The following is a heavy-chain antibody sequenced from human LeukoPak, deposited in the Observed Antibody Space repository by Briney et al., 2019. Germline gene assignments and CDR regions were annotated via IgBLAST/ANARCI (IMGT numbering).Heavy chain of an antibody. V-gene: IGHV4-61*01. CDR1: GGSISSSSSY. J-gene: IGHJ4*02. D-gene: IGHD1-26*01. CDR2: IYYSGST. Sequence: SETLSLTCTASGGSISSSSSYWGWIRQPPGKGLEWIGYIYYSGSTNYNPSLKSRVTISVDTSKNQFSLKLSSVTAADTAVYYCARDDGTSYYFDYWGQGTLVTVSS. CDR3: ARDDGTSYYFDY.